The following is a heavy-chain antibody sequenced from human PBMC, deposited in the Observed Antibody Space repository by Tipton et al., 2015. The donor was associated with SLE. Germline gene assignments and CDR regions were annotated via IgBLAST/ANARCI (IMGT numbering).Heavy chain of an antibody. V-gene: IGHV3-30*04. D-gene: IGHD3-22*01. Sequence: QVQLVQSGGGVVQPGRSLRLSCVVSGFSFSTYAMHWVRQAPGKGLEWVAVISYDGNKKYYADSVKGRFTISRDSFTNTMYLQMNSLSEEDTAVYYCARAPDPYRSGYSYYFDYWGQGNLVTVSS. CDR1: GFSFSTYA. CDR2: ISYDGNKK. J-gene: IGHJ4*02. CDR3: ARAPDPYRSGYSYYFDY.